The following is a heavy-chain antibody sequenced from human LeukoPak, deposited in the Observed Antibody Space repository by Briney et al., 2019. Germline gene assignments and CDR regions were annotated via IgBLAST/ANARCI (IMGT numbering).Heavy chain of an antibody. CDR2: IKSKTDGGTT. D-gene: IGHD3-16*01. CDR3: TTDIQYYDYVWGSSA. CDR1: GFSSSNAW. Sequence: GGSLRLSCAASGFSSSNAWMTWVRQAPGKGLEWVGRIKSKTDGGTTDYAAPVKGRFTISRDDSKNTLYLQMKSLKTEDTAVYYCTTDIQYYDYVWGSSAWGQGTLVTVSS. J-gene: IGHJ4*02. V-gene: IGHV3-15*01.